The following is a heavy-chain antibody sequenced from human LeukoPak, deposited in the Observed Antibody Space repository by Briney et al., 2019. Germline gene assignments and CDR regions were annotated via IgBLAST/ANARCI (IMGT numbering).Heavy chain of an antibody. Sequence: SQTLSLTCAVSGGSISSGGYSWSWIRQPPGKGLEWIGYINHSGSTNYNPSLKSRVTISVDTSKNQFSLKLSSVTAADTAVYYCARRVPAAIYYSVLPPRFDPWGQGTLVTVSS. V-gene: IGHV4-30-2*01. CDR3: ARRVPAAIYYSVLPPRFDP. CDR1: GGSISSGGYS. CDR2: INHSGST. J-gene: IGHJ5*02. D-gene: IGHD2-2*02.